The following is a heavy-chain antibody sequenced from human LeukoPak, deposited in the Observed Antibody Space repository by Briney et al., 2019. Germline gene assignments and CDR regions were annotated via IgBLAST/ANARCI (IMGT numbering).Heavy chain of an antibody. V-gene: IGHV4-30-4*08. CDR3: ASLPAAQYTHAFDI. J-gene: IGHJ3*02. Sequence: SETLSLTCTVSGGSISSGDYYWSWIRQPPGKGLEWIGYIYYSGSTYYNLSLKSRVTISVDTSKNQFSLKLSSVTAADTAVYYCASLPAAQYTHAFDIWGQGTMVTVSS. CDR2: IYYSGST. D-gene: IGHD2-2*01. CDR1: GGSISSGDYY.